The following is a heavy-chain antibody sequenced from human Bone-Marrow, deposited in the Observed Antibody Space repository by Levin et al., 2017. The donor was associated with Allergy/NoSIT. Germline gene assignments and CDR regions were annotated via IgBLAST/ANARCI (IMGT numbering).Heavy chain of an antibody. J-gene: IGHJ5*02. CDR3: ASRDGEYVNWFDP. D-gene: IGHD4-17*01. CDR1: GYTFTSYA. CDR2: INTNTGNP. V-gene: IGHV7-4-1*02. Sequence: ASVKVSCKASGYTFTSYAMNWVRQAPGQGLEWMGWINTNTGNPTYAQGFTGRFVFSLDTSVSTDYLQISSLKAVDTAVNDCASRDGEYVNWFDPWGQGTLVTVSS.